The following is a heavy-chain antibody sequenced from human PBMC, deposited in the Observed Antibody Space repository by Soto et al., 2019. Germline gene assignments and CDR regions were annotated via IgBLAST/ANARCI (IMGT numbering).Heavy chain of an antibody. CDR3: ARIGLRYYGMDV. CDR1: GFTFSSYS. V-gene: IGHV3-21*01. CDR2: ISSSSSYI. Sequence: LRLSCAASGFTFSSYSMNWVRQAPGKGLEWVSSISSSSSYIYYADSVKGRFTISRDNAKNSLYLQMNSLRAEDTAVYYCARIGLRYYGMDVWGQGTTVTVSS. J-gene: IGHJ6*02.